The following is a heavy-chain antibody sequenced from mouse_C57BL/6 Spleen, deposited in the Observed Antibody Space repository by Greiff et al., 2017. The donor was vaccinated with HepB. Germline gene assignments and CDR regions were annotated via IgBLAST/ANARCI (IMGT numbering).Heavy chain of an antibody. CDR1: GYTFTDYN. Sequence: VQLQQSGPELVKPGASVKIPCKASGYTFTDYNMDWVKQSHGKSLEWIGDINPNNGGTNYNQKFKGKATLTVAKSSSTTYMELRSLTSKDTAVYYCARNSYYAMDYWGQGTSVTVSS. CDR2: INPNNGGT. J-gene: IGHJ4*01. CDR3: ARNSYYAMDY. V-gene: IGHV1-18*01.